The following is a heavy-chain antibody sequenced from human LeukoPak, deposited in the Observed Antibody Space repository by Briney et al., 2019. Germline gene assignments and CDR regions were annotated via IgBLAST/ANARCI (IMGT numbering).Heavy chain of an antibody. J-gene: IGHJ4*02. D-gene: IGHD1/OR15-1a*01. V-gene: IGHV3-74*01. CDR2: IKMDGSIT. Sequence: GGSLRLSCAASGFTFSSYWMHWVRQAPGKGLVWAARIKMDGSITNYADSVRGRFSISRDNAKDTLYLQMNSLRAEDTAVYYCVRDVSWNIDYWGQGSLVTVSS. CDR1: GFTFSSYW. CDR3: VRDVSWNIDY.